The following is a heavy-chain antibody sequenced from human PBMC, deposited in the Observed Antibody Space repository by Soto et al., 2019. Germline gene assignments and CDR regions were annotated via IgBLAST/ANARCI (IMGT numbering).Heavy chain of an antibody. CDR1: GGTFSSYA. J-gene: IGHJ6*02. CDR3: ARSQGSSTSLEIYYYYYYGMDV. D-gene: IGHD2-2*01. Sequence: QVQLVQSGAEVKKPGSSVKVSCKASGGTFSSYAISWVRQAPGQGLEWRGGIIPISGTANYAQKFQGRVTITADESTSTAYMEVSSLRSEYTAVYYCARSQGSSTSLEIYYYYYYGMDVWGQGTTVTVSS. V-gene: IGHV1-69*01. CDR2: IIPISGTA.